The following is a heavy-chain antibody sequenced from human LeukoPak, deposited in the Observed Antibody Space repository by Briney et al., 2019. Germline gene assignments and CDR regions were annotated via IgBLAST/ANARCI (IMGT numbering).Heavy chain of an antibody. CDR2: INPSGGST. Sequence: ASVKVSCKASGYTFTSYYMHWVRQAPGQGLEWMGIINPSGGSTSYAQKFQGRVTMTRDTSKNQFSLKLSSVTAADTAVYYCARGPSSKSFYIVVGFDPWGQGTLVTVSS. CDR1: GYTFTSYY. D-gene: IGHD2-2*01. J-gene: IGHJ5*02. V-gene: IGHV1-46*01. CDR3: ARGPSSKSFYIVVGFDP.